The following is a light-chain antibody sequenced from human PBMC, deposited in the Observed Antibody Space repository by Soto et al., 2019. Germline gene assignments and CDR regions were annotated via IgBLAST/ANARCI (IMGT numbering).Light chain of an antibody. CDR1: QGIVNA. CDR2: GAS. J-gene: IGKJ1*01. V-gene: IGKV1-6*01. CDR3: LQDMNXPWT. Sequence: AIQMTQSPASLSASVGDRVTISCRASQGIVNALGGYQQKPGKPPKFLIYGASNLQSGVPPRFSGSGPGTDLTIEIRSLQPEDSATYYGLQDMNXPWTFGQATKV.